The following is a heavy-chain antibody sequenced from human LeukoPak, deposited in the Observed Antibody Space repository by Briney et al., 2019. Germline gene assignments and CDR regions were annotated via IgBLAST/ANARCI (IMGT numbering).Heavy chain of an antibody. D-gene: IGHD3-3*01. J-gene: IGHJ4*02. CDR2: INPSAGST. V-gene: IGHV1-46*01. Sequence: ASVKASCSASGYTFTSHYMHWVRQAPGQGLEWMGIINPSAGSTSYPQKFQARVTMTRDTSTSTVYMELSSLRSEDTAVYYCAAPGASGFVGNFWSGTLDFWGQGTLV. CDR3: AAPGASGFVGNFWSGTLDF. CDR1: GYTFTSHY.